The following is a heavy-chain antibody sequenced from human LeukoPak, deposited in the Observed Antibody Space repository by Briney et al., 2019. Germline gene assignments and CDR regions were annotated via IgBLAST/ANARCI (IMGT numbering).Heavy chain of an antibody. J-gene: IGHJ6*03. CDR2: IYYSGST. CDR1: GGSISSGGYY. D-gene: IGHD2-2*01. Sequence: SETLSLTCTVSGGSISSGGYYWSWSRQHPGNGLEWIGYIYYSGSTYYNPSLKSRVTISVDTSKNQFSLKLSSVPAADTAVYYCARSYCSSTSCSAYYYYYMDVWGKGTTVTVSS. V-gene: IGHV4-31*03. CDR3: ARSYCSSTSCSAYYYYYMDV.